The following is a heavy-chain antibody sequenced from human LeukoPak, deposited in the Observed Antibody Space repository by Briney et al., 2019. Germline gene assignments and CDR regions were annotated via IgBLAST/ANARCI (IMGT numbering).Heavy chain of an antibody. D-gene: IGHD3-3*01. J-gene: IGHJ4*01. V-gene: IGHV4-61*02. Sequence: SQTLSLTCTVSGGSISSGSYYWSWIRQPAGKGLEWIGRIYTSGSTNYNPSLKSRVTISVDTSKNQFSLKLSSVTAADTAVYYCARGDFWSGYLDYWGHGTLVTVSS. CDR1: GGSISSGSYY. CDR3: ARGDFWSGYLDY. CDR2: IYTSGST.